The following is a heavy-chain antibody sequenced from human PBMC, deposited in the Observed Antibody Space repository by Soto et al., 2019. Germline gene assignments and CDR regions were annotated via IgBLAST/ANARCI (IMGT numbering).Heavy chain of an antibody. CDR1: GFTFSSYW. Sequence: QAGGSLRLSCAASGFTFSSYWMSWVRQAPGKGLEWVANIKQDGSEKYYVDSVKGRFTISRDNAKNSLYLQMNSLRAEDTAVYYCARAPGGGWQLLWDYWGQGTLVTVSS. J-gene: IGHJ4*02. D-gene: IGHD1-26*01. V-gene: IGHV3-7*01. CDR2: IKQDGSEK. CDR3: ARAPGGGWQLLWDY.